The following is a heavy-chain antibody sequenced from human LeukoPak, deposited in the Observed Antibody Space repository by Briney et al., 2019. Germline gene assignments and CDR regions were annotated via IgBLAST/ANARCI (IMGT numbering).Heavy chain of an antibody. CDR2: IYYSGST. J-gene: IGHJ3*02. CDR3: ARGRDDAFDI. CDR1: GGSISSYY. V-gene: IGHV4-59*01. Sequence: SSETLSLTCTVSGGSISSYYWSWIRRPPGKGLEWIGYIYYSGSTNYNPSLKSRVTISVDTSKNQFSLKLSSVTAADTAVYYCARGRDDAFDIWGQGTMVTVSS.